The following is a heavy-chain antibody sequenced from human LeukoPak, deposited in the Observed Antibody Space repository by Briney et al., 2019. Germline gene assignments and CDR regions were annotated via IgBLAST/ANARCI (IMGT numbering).Heavy chain of an antibody. D-gene: IGHD6-6*01. V-gene: IGHV4-39*07. Sequence: SETLSLTCTVSNGSISSSSYYWGWIRQPPGKGLEWIGSIYYSGTTYYNPSLKSRVTISLDTSKNQLSLKLSSVTAADTAVYYCARAPSSSTHLFDYWGQGTLVTVSS. CDR2: IYYSGTT. J-gene: IGHJ4*02. CDR3: ARAPSSSTHLFDY. CDR1: NGSISSSSYY.